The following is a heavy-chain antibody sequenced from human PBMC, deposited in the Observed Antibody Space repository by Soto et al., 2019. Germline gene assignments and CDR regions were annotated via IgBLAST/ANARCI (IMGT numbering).Heavy chain of an antibody. J-gene: IGHJ4*02. CDR1: GFTFSSYA. CDR2: ISGSGGST. V-gene: IGHV3-23*01. CDR3: AKEGYDFWSGYYVYFDY. Sequence: GGSLRLSCAASGFTFSSYAMSWVRQAPGKGLEWVSAISGSGGSTYYADSVKGRFTISRDNSKNTLYLQMNSLRAEDTAVYYCAKEGYDFWSGYYVYFDYWGQGTLVTVSS. D-gene: IGHD3-3*01.